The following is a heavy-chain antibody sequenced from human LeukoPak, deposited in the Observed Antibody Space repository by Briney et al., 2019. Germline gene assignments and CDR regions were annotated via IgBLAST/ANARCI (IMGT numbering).Heavy chain of an antibody. CDR2: IDWDDDK. CDR3: ARMIAFGVVYDAFDV. D-gene: IGHD3-3*01. CDR1: GFSLGTSGMC. J-gene: IGHJ3*01. V-gene: IGHV2-70*11. Sequence: SGPTLLHPTPPLTLTFTFSGFSLGTSGMCVSWIRQPPGKALEWLSRIDWDDDKYYSTSLKTRLTISKDTSKNQVVLTMTNMDPVDTATYYCARMIAFGVVYDAFDVWGQGTMVTVSS.